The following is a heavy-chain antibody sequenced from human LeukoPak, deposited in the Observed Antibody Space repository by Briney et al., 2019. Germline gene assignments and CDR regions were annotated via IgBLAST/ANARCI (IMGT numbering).Heavy chain of an antibody. Sequence: PSETLSLTCSVSDASITNNNWNWIRQAPGGGLEWIGYFLDGGTANSNPSLKTRVSLSIDTSKNQFSLRLSPATAADTAVYSCAKRGLQYSSSYGFFDSWGHGSLVIVSS. J-gene: IGHJ5*01. CDR1: DASITNNN. CDR2: FLDGGTA. V-gene: IGHV4-59*08. CDR3: AKRGLQYSSSYGFFDS. D-gene: IGHD6-6*01.